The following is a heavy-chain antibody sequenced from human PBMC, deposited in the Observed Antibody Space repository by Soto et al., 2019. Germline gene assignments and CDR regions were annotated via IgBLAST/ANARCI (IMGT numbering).Heavy chain of an antibody. V-gene: IGHV3-66*01. J-gene: IGHJ3*02. CDR1: GFTVSSSH. Sequence: GGSLRLSCAASGFTVSSSHMTWVRQAPGKALEWVSLIFIGGTTQYAVSVKGRFTISRDYSRNTVYLQMNSLRAEDTAVYYCARDNIVVVVAAGPEHAFDIWGQGTMVTVSS. D-gene: IGHD2-15*01. CDR3: ARDNIVVVVAAGPEHAFDI. CDR2: IFIGGTT.